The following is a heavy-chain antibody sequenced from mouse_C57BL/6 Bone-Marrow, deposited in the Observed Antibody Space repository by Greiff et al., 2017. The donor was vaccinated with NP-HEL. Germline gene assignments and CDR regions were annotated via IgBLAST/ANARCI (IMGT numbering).Heavy chain of an antibody. V-gene: IGHV1-69*01. Sequence: VKQSCKASGYTFTSYWMHWVKQRPGQGLEWIGEIDPSDSYTNYNQKFKGKSTLTVDKSSSTAYMQLSSLTSEDSAVYYCARSHGSRSWFAYWGQGTLVTVSA. CDR1: GYTFTSYW. D-gene: IGHD1-1*01. J-gene: IGHJ3*01. CDR2: IDPSDSYT. CDR3: ARSHGSRSWFAY.